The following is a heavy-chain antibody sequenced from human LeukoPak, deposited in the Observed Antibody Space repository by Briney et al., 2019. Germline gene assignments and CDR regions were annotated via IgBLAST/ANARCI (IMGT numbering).Heavy chain of an antibody. Sequence: GGSLRLSCAASGFTFSSYSMNWVRQAPGKGLEWLSYISSSGSTMYYADSVKGRFTISRDNAKNSLYLQMSSLRVEDTAIYYCTRGYDISDYWGQGTVVTVSS. CDR3: TRGYDISDY. D-gene: IGHD3-9*01. CDR1: GFTFSSYS. J-gene: IGHJ4*02. CDR2: ISSSGSTM. V-gene: IGHV3-48*04.